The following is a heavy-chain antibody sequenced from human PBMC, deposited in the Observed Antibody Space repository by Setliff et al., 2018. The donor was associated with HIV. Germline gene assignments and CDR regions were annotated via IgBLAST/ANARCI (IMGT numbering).Heavy chain of an antibody. CDR2: MCHGGNNN. D-gene: IGHD6-19*01. Sequence: SETLSLTCGVSGYSISSDYCWGWIRQPPGKGLEWIGNMCHGGNNNYYNPSLKSRVTISVDTSKNQFSLKLSSVTAADTAVYYCARGGRYYLPGIAVAGIQRNWFDPWGQGALVTVSS. V-gene: IGHV4-38-2*01. J-gene: IGHJ5*02. CDR1: GYSISSDYC. CDR3: ARGGRYYLPGIAVAGIQRNWFDP.